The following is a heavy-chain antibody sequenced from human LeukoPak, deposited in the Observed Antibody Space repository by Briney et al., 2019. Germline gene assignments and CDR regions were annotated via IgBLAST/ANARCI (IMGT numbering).Heavy chain of an antibody. V-gene: IGHV3-7*01. D-gene: IGHD6-19*01. Sequence: GGSLRLSCAASGFTFSSYWMSWVRQAPGKGLEWVANIKQDGSENYYVDSVKGRFTISRDNAKNSLYLQMDSLRPEDTAVYFCARRHSSGWPNFDYWGQGTLVTVSS. J-gene: IGHJ4*02. CDR1: GFTFSSYW. CDR3: ARRHSSGWPNFDY. CDR2: IKQDGSEN.